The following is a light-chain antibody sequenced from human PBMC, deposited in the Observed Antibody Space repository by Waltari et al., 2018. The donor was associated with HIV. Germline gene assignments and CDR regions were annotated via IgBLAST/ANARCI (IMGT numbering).Light chain of an antibody. Sequence: QSALAQPASVSGSPGQSITISCTGSSSDIGAYNYVSWYQKHPGKAPKLMIFDVTNRPSGVSNRFSGSKSGSTASLTISGLQTEDEADYYCSSYTVSSTLWVFGGGTKLTVL. V-gene: IGLV2-14*03. CDR2: DVT. J-gene: IGLJ3*02. CDR3: SSYTVSSTLWV. CDR1: SSDIGAYNY.